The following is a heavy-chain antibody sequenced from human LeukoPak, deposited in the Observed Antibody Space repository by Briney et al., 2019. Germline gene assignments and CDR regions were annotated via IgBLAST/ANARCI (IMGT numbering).Heavy chain of an antibody. Sequence: GASVKVSCKASGGTFSSYAISWVRQAPGQGLEWMGGTILIFGTANYAQKFQGRVTITADESTSTAYMELSSLRSEDTAVYYCARAYYGDYVSWFDPWGQGTLVTVSS. CDR3: ARAYYGDYVSWFDP. CDR1: GGTFSSYA. J-gene: IGHJ5*02. CDR2: TILIFGTA. V-gene: IGHV1-69*13. D-gene: IGHD4-17*01.